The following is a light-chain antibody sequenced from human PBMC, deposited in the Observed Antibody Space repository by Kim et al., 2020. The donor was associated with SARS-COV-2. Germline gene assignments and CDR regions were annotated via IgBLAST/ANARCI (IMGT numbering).Light chain of an antibody. CDR2: DAS. Sequence: DIQIAQSPSTLSASVGDRVTITCRASQSISSWLAWYQQKPGKAPKLLIYDASTLESGVPSRFSGSGSGTEFTPTISSLQPDDFATYYCQQYDSYSGTFGQGTKVEIK. J-gene: IGKJ1*01. CDR3: QQYDSYSGT. CDR1: QSISSW. V-gene: IGKV1-5*01.